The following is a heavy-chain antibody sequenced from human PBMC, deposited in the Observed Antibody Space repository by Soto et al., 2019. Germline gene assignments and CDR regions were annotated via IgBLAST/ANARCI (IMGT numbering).Heavy chain of an antibody. D-gene: IGHD6-6*01. Sequence: PSETLSLTCIVSGGSISSSSYYWGWIRQPPGKGLEWIGSIYYSGSTYYNPSLQSRVTISVDTSKNQFSLKLSSVTAADTAVFYCERHRARNWFDPWGQGTLVTVSS. CDR1: GGSISSSSYY. V-gene: IGHV4-39*01. J-gene: IGHJ5*02. CDR2: IYYSGST. CDR3: ERHRARNWFDP.